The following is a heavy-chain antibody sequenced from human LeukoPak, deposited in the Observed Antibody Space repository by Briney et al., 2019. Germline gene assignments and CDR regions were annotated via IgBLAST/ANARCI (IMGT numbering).Heavy chain of an antibody. J-gene: IGHJ4*02. V-gene: IGHV3-64D*09. CDR1: GFSFSICS. CDR2: ISSNGGNT. CDR3: VKATVTSSYFDYFDY. D-gene: IGHD4-17*01. Sequence: GGSLRLSCSASGFSFSICSMHWVRQAPGKGLEYVSAISSNGGNTNYADSVKGRFTISRDNSKNTLYLQMTGLRAEDTAVYYCVKATVTSSYFDYFDYWGQGTLVTVSS.